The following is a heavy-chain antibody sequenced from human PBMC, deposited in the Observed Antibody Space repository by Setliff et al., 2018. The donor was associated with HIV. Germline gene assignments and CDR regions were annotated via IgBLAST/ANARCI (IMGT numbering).Heavy chain of an antibody. D-gene: IGHD1-26*01. CDR1: GFTFSGSA. V-gene: IGHV3-73*01. J-gene: IGHJ4*02. CDR2: IRSKANSYAT. Sequence: PGGSLRLSCAVSGFTFSGSAMHWVRQASGKGLEWVGRIRSKANSYATEYAASVKGRFTISRDDSKNTAYLQMNSLKTDDTAMYYCTTRGTWDYRDYFDYWGQGTLVTVSS. CDR3: TTRGTWDYRDYFDY.